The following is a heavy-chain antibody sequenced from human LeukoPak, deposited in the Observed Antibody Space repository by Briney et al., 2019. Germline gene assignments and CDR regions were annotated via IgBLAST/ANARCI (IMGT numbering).Heavy chain of an antibody. CDR1: GGSISSSSYY. CDR2: IYYSGST. V-gene: IGHV4-39*07. CDR3: ARVDVVPWSFDY. D-gene: IGHD2-2*01. Sequence: PSETLSLTCTVSGGSISSSSYYWGWIRQPPGKGLEWIGSIYYSGSTYYNPSLKSRVTISVDTSKNQFSLKLSSVTAADTAVYYCARVDVVPWSFDYWGQGTLVTVSS. J-gene: IGHJ4*02.